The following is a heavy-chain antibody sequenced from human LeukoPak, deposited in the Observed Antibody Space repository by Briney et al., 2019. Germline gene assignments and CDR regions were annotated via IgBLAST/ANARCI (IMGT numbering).Heavy chain of an antibody. Sequence: GESLKISCKGSGYSFTSYWTGWVRQMPGKGLEWMGIIYPGDSDTRYSPSFQGQVTISADKSISTAYLQWSSLKASDTVMYYCARRGEYYDSSGYYYDERFDPWGQGTLVTVSS. CDR1: GYSFTSYW. CDR2: IYPGDSDT. V-gene: IGHV5-51*01. CDR3: ARRGEYYDSSGYYYDERFDP. D-gene: IGHD3-22*01. J-gene: IGHJ5*02.